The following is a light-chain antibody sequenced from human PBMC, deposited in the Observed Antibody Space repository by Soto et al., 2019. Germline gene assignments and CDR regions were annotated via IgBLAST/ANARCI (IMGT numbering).Light chain of an antibody. CDR2: GAS. V-gene: IGKV3-15*01. CDR1: QTVSSD. CDR3: QQYNDWPQYT. Sequence: IVMTQSPATLSVFPGERATLSFRASQTVSSDLAWYQQKPGQAPRLLMYGASTRAAGVPARFSGSGFGTEFTLTISRLESEDFGVYFCQQYNDWPQYTFGQGTKVDIK. J-gene: IGKJ2*01.